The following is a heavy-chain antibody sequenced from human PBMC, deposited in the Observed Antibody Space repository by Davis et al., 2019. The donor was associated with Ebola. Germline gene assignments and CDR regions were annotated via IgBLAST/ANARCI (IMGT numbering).Heavy chain of an antibody. CDR1: GFTFSDYY. CDR3: ARVGGYYYDSSGYYYVVGYYGMDV. J-gene: IGHJ6*02. V-gene: IGHV3-11*06. CDR2: ISSSSSYT. Sequence: GGSLRLSCAASGFTFSDYYMSWIRQAPGKGLEWVSYISSSSSYTNYADSVKGRFTISRNNAKNSLYLQMNSLRAEDTAVYYCARVGGYYYDSSGYYYVVGYYGMDVWGQGTTVTASS. D-gene: IGHD3-22*01.